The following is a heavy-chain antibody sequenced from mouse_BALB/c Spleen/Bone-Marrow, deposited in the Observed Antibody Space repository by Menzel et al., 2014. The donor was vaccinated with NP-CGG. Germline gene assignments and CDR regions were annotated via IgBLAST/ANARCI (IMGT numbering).Heavy chain of an antibody. CDR1: GFTFSDYY. CDR2: INDGGSYT. J-gene: IGHJ4*01. D-gene: IGHD2-1*01. V-gene: IGHV5-4*02. CDR3: ARDGNFAMDY. Sequence: EVQLQESGGGLVKPGGSLKLSCAVSGFTFSDYYMYWVRQNPEKRLEWVATINDGGSYTYYPDSVKGRFTISRDNAKNNLYLQMSSLKSEDTAMYYCARDGNFAMDYWGQGTSVTVSS.